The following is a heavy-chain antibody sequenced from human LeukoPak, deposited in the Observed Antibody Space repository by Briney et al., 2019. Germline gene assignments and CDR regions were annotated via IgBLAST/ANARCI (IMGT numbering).Heavy chain of an antibody. V-gene: IGHV3-53*01. CDR3: ARQTGESTNFDN. CDR1: VFTVSSSY. CDR2: IYSGGTT. J-gene: IGHJ4*02. Sequence: PGGSLRLSCAASVFTVSSSYISWVRQAPGKGLEWVSAIYSGGTTYYADSVRGRFTISRDNSKNTLYLLMNSLRAEDTAMYHCARQTGESTNFDNWGQGTLVTVSS. D-gene: IGHD2-2*01.